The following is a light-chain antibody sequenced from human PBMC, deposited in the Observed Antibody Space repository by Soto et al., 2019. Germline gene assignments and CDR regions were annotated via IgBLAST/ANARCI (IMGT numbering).Light chain of an antibody. V-gene: IGKV1-33*01. CDR1: QGISDY. CDR2: DAS. J-gene: IGKJ3*01. CDR3: QHYENLPLT. Sequence: DIQMTQSPSSLSASVGDRVTITCQASQGISDYLNWYQQKPGKAPKLLIYDASNLKTGVPSRFSGSGFGTHFTFTISSLQPEDIATYYCQHYENLPLTFGHGTKVEMK.